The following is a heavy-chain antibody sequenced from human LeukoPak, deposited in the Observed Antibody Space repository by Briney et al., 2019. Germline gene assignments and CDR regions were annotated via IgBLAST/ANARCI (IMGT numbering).Heavy chain of an antibody. D-gene: IGHD2-15*01. CDR1: GYTFTSYG. Sequence: ASVKLSCKASGYTFTSYGISWVRQAPGQGLEWMGWIGAYNGNTNYAQKLQGRVTMTTDTSTSTAYMELRSLRSDDTAVYYCAREHVVVVVATTNWFDPGGEGTLVSVSS. J-gene: IGHJ5*02. CDR3: AREHVVVVVATTNWFDP. CDR2: IGAYNGNT. V-gene: IGHV1-18*01.